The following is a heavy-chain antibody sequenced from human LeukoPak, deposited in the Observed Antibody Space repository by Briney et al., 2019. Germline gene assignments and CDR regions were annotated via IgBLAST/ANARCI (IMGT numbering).Heavy chain of an antibody. CDR1: GFTFSTYA. J-gene: IGHJ3*02. CDR3: ARALSGSSNDGFDI. D-gene: IGHD1-26*01. CDR2: ISYDGSNK. Sequence: GGSLRLSCAASGFTFSTYAMHWVRQAPGKGLQWVAVISYDGSNKYYEDSVKGRFTISRDNSKNTLYLQMNSLRAEDTALYYCARALSGSSNDGFDIWGQGTMVTVSS. V-gene: IGHV3-30*04.